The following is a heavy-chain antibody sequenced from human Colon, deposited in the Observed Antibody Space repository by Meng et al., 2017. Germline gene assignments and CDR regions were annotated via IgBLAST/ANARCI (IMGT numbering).Heavy chain of an antibody. Sequence: QVKLVQSGSELRKPGASVKVSCKASGYSFTTFGINWVRQAPGQGLEWLGWINTNTQEPTYAQGFTGRYAFSLDTSVSTAYLQISSLESEDTAVYYCARKASGYSYSTNWGQGTLVTVSS. CDR3: ARKASGYSYSTN. V-gene: IGHV7-4-1*02. CDR1: GYSFTTFG. J-gene: IGHJ4*02. D-gene: IGHD3-22*01. CDR2: INTNTQEP.